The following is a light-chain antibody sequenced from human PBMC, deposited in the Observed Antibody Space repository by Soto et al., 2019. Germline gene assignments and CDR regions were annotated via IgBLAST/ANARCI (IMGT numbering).Light chain of an antibody. CDR2: EVS. Sequence: QSALTQPASVSGSPGQSIAISCTGTSSDVGGYNFVSWYQQHPGKAPKLMIHEVSNRPSGVSDRFSGSKSGNTASLTISGLQADDEADYYCCSYVGSSTSYVFGTGTKVTVL. CDR1: SSDVGGYNF. J-gene: IGLJ1*01. CDR3: CSYVGSSTSYV. V-gene: IGLV2-23*02.